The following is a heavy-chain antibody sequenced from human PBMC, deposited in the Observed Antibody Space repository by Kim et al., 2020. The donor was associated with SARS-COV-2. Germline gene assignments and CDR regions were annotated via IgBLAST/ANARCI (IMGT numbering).Heavy chain of an antibody. Sequence: ASVKVSCKASGYTFTGYYMHWVRQAPGQGLEWMGWINPNSGGTNYAQKFQGWVTMTRDTSISTAYMELSRLRSDDTAVYYCARDYIAAADSTEGLWFDPWGQGTLVTVSS. J-gene: IGHJ5*02. V-gene: IGHV1-2*04. CDR3: ARDYIAAADSTEGLWFDP. D-gene: IGHD6-13*01. CDR2: INPNSGGT. CDR1: GYTFTGYY.